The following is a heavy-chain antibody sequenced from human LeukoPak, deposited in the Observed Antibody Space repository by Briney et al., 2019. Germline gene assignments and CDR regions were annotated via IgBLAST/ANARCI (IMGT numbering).Heavy chain of an antibody. D-gene: IGHD2-2*01. CDR2: ISGSGGST. J-gene: IGHJ4*02. Sequence: PGGSLRLSCAASGFTFSGYAMSWVRQAPGKGLEWGSAISGSGGSTYYADSVKGRFTISRDNSKNTLYLQMNSLRAEDTAVYYCAKLIWGRNIVEVPPGDGFDYWGQGTLVTVSS. CDR3: AKLIWGRNIVEVPPGDGFDY. V-gene: IGHV3-23*01. CDR1: GFTFSGYA.